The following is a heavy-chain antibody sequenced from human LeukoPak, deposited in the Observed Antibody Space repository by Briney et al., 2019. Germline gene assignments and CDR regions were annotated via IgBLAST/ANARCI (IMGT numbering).Heavy chain of an antibody. V-gene: IGHV3-23*01. CDR3: ARDSTGWSKNY. CDR1: GFTFSTDA. Sequence: GGSLRPSCAASGFTFSTDAMTWVRQAPGKGLQWVSAISGSGGDTYYEDSVKGRFTISRDNSKNMMYLQMNSLRAEDTAVYYCARDSTGWSKNYWGQGTLVTVSS. D-gene: IGHD6-19*01. CDR2: ISGSGGDT. J-gene: IGHJ4*02.